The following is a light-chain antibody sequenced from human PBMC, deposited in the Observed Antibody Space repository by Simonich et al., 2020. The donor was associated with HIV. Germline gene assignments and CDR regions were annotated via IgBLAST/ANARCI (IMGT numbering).Light chain of an antibody. V-gene: IGLV1-47*01. CDR3: GTWDNSLSGVV. J-gene: IGLJ2*01. CDR1: SSNIGSNY. CDR2: RNN. Sequence: QSVLTQPPSASGTPGQRVTISCSGSSSNIGSNYVYWYQQLPGTAPKLLIYRNNKRPSGIPDRFSGSKADTSATLGITGLQTGDEADYYCGTWDNSLSGVVFGGGTKLTVL.